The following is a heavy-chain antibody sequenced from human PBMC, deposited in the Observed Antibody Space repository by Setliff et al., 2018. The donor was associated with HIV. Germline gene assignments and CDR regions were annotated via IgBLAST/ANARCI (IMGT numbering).Heavy chain of an antibody. D-gene: IGHD2-21*01. Sequence: GGSLRLSCAVFGFTSNNYALHWVRQAPGKGLEWVAVMSYDGSNEYYADSVKGRFAVSRDNSKNTLYLQMNSLTTEDTAAYYCAAGVAVGQDYWGQGALVTVSS. CDR3: AAGVAVGQDY. CDR2: MSYDGSNE. J-gene: IGHJ4*02. CDR1: GFTSNNYA. V-gene: IGHV3-30*09.